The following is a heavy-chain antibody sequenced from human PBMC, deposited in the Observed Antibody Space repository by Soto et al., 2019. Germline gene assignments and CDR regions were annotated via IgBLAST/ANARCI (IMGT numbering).Heavy chain of an antibody. V-gene: IGHV4-30-2*01. D-gene: IGHD6-6*01. CDR3: ARGRGLISSSSAGWFDP. CDR2: IYHSGST. Sequence: SETLSLTCAVSGGSISSGGYSWSWIRQPPGKGLEWIGYIYHSGSTYYNPSLKSRVTISVDRSKNQFPLKLSSVTAADTAVYYCARGRGLISSSSAGWFDPWGQGTLVTVSS. CDR1: GGSISSGGYS. J-gene: IGHJ5*02.